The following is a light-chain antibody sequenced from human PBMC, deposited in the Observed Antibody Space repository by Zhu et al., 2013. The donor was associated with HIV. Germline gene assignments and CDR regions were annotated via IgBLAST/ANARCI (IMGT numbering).Light chain of an antibody. J-gene: IGKJ2*01. CDR3: QQYNSYSRYT. CDR2: DVS. CDR1: QSISIW. V-gene: IGKV1-5*01. Sequence: DIQMTQSPSTLSASVGDRVTITCRASQSISIWLAWYQQKPGKAPKLLISDVSSLESGVPSRFRGSGSGTEFTLTISSLQPDDFATYYCQQYNSYSRYTFGQGTKLEIK.